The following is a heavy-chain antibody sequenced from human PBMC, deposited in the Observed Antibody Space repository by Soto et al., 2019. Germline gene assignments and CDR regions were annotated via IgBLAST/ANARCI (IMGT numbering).Heavy chain of an antibody. Sequence: PSETLSLTCDVSGDTISTGGYTWAWIRQPPGEALEWIGHTYHSGNPYYNPSLKSRVIISVDRSKNQFSLKLRSVTAADTAVYYCARDYDSSGYYLNWFDPWGQGTLVTVSS. V-gene: IGHV4-30-2*01. J-gene: IGHJ5*02. CDR3: ARDYDSSGYYLNWFDP. CDR1: GDTISTGGYT. D-gene: IGHD3-22*01. CDR2: TYHSGNP.